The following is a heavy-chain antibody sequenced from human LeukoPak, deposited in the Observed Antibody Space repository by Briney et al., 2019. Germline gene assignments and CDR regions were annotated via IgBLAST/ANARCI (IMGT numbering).Heavy chain of an antibody. CDR3: ARAKTSVTGWFDP. V-gene: IGHV3-21*01. CDR1: GFIFSSES. J-gene: IGHJ5*02. CDR2: ISSTSRSI. Sequence: GGSLRLSCAASGFIFSSESLTWVRQAPGKGLERVSSISSTSRSIYYAGSVKGRFTISRDNANDSLYLQMNSLRAEDTAVYYCARAKTSVTGWFDPWGQGTLVTVSS. D-gene: IGHD4-17*01.